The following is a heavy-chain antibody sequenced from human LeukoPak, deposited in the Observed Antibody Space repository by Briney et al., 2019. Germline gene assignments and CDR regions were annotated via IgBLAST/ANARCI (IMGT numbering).Heavy chain of an antibody. CDR2: ISSSSSFT. CDR3: ARDRYSSSWFDI. CDR1: GFTFSDHY. J-gene: IGHJ3*02. Sequence: GGSLRLSCAASGFTFSDHYMSWIRQAPGKGLEWVSYISSSSSFTNYADSVKGRFTISRDNAKTSLYLQMNSLRAEDTAVYYCARDRYSSSWFDIWGQGTTVTVSS. D-gene: IGHD6-13*01. V-gene: IGHV3-11*05.